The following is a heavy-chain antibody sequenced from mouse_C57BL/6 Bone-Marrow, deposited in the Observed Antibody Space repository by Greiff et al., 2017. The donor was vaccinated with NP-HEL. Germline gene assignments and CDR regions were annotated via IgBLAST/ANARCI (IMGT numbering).Heavy chain of an antibody. V-gene: IGHV14-4*01. Sequence: EVQLQQSGAELVRPGASVKLSCTASGFNIKDDYMHWVKQRPEQGLEWIGWIDPENGDTEYASKFQGKATITADTSSNTAYMQLSSLTSEDSAVYYCARSGSSHYYAMDYWGQGTSVTVSS. CDR3: ARSGSSHYYAMDY. D-gene: IGHD1-1*01. CDR2: IDPENGDT. CDR1: GFNIKDDY. J-gene: IGHJ4*01.